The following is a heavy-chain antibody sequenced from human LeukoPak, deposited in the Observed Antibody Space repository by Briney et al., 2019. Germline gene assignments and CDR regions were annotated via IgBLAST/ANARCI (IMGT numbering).Heavy chain of an antibody. CDR2: FSGSGGST. Sequence: GGSLRLSCAASGFTFTSSAMSCVRQAPGKGLECVSSFSGSGGSTDYAGSVKGRFTISRDNSKNTLYLQMNGLRAEDTAVYYCASHKENFYDSSGNYWGQGTLVTVSS. J-gene: IGHJ4*02. CDR1: GFTFTSSA. V-gene: IGHV3-23*01. D-gene: IGHD3-22*01. CDR3: ASHKENFYDSSGNY.